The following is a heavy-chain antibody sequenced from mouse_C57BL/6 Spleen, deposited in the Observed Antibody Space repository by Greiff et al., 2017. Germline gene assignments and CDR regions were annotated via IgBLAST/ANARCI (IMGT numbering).Heavy chain of an antibody. CDR1: GYTFTSYW. Sequence: QVQLQQPGAELVRPGSSVKLSCKASGYTFTSYWMDWVKQRPGQGLEWIGNIYPSDSETHYNQKFKDKATLTVDKSSSTAYMQLSSLTSEDSAVYYCARDYYGSSRGYFDYWGQGTTLTVSS. D-gene: IGHD1-1*01. CDR3: ARDYYGSSRGYFDY. V-gene: IGHV1-61*01. CDR2: IYPSDSET. J-gene: IGHJ2*01.